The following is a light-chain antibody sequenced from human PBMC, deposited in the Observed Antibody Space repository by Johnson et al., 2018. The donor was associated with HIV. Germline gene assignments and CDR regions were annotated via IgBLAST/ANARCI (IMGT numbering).Light chain of an antibody. CDR3: GTWDSSLSAYV. CDR2: NND. V-gene: IGLV1-51*01. CDR1: RSNIGNNY. J-gene: IGLJ1*01. Sequence: SVLTQPPSVSAAPGQKVTISCSGSRSNIGNNYVSWYQQFPGTAPKLLISNNDKRPSGIPDRFSGSRSGTSATLGITGLQTGDEADYYCGTWDSSLSAYVFGTGTKVTV.